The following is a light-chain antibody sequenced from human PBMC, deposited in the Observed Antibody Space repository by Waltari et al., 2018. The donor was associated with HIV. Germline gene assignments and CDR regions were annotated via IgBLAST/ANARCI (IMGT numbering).Light chain of an antibody. CDR2: DVS. CDR1: SSDVGGYKS. Sequence: QSALTQPASVSGSPGQSITISCTGTSSDVGGYKSVSWYQQYAGKAPKLMIYDVSYRPSGVSNRFSGSKSGNTASLTISGLQAEDEADYYCSSYTSSSTLVFGGGTKLTVL. J-gene: IGLJ2*01. CDR3: SSYTSSSTLV. V-gene: IGLV2-14*01.